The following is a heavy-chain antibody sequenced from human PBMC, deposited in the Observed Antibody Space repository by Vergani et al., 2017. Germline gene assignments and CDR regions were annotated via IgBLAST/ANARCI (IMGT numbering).Heavy chain of an antibody. CDR2: IYTSGST. D-gene: IGHD3-22*01. J-gene: IGHJ4*02. Sequence: QVQLQESGPGLVKPSQTLSLTCTVSGGSISSGSYYWSWIRQPAGKGLEWIGRIYTSGSTNYNPSLKSRVTISVDTSKNQFSLKLSSVTTADTAAYYCAREGNYYDSSGYYSWGQGTLVTVSS. CDR1: GGSISSGSYY. CDR3: AREGNYYDSSGYYS. V-gene: IGHV4-61*02.